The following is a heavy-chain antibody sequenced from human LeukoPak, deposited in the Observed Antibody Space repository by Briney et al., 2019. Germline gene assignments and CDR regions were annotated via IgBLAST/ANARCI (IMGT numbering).Heavy chain of an antibody. CDR3: ATGYDSSGYYSGVFYYYGMDV. Sequence: ASETVSCTVSGYTLTELSMHWVRQAPGKGLEWMVGFDPEDGETIYAQKFQGRVTMTEDTSTDTAYMELSSLRSEDTAVYYCATGYDSSGYYSGVFYYYGMDVWGQGTTVTVSS. CDR1: GYTLTELS. V-gene: IGHV1-24*01. J-gene: IGHJ6*02. CDR2: FDPEDGET. D-gene: IGHD3-22*01.